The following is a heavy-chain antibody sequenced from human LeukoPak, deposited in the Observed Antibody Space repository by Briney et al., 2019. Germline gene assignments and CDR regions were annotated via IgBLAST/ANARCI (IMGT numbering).Heavy chain of an antibody. CDR2: ISGSGGST. J-gene: IGHJ5*02. CDR3: AKALGTPSRYCSSTSCYLQARGSVRDNWFDP. V-gene: IGHV3-23*01. CDR1: GFTFSSYV. D-gene: IGHD2-2*01. Sequence: GGSLRLSCAASGFTFSSYVMHWVRQAPGKGLEWVSAISGSGGSTYYADSVKGRFTISRDNSKNTLYLQMNSLRAEDTAVYYCAKALGTPSRYCSSTSCYLQARGSVRDNWFDPWGQGTLVTVSS.